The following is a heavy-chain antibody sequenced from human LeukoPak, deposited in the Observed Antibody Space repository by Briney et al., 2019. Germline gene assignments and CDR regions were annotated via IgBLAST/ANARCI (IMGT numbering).Heavy chain of an antibody. CDR3: ARGGGSYFDAFDI. CDR2: INCNTGDT. Sequence: ASVKVSCKASGYTFTRYYIHWVRQAPGQGLEWMGWINCNTGDTNYAQKFQGRVTMTRDTSIKTAYMELSRLTSDDTAVYYCARGGGSYFDAFDIWGQGTMVTVSS. CDR1: GYTFTRYY. J-gene: IGHJ3*02. D-gene: IGHD1-26*01. V-gene: IGHV1-2*02.